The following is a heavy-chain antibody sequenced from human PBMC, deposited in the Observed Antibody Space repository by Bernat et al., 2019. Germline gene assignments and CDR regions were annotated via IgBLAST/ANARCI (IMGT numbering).Heavy chain of an antibody. CDR1: GFTFSSYG. CDR3: AKDGGSYYVDDY. V-gene: IGHV3-30*02. CDR2: IRYDGSNK. J-gene: IGHJ4*02. Sequence: QVQLVESGGGVVQPGGSLRLSCAESGFTFSSYGMHWVRQAPGKGMEWVAFIRYDGSNKYYADSVKGRFTISRDNSKNTMYLQMNSLRAEDTAVYYCAKDGGSYYVDDYWGQGTLVTVSS. D-gene: IGHD1-26*01.